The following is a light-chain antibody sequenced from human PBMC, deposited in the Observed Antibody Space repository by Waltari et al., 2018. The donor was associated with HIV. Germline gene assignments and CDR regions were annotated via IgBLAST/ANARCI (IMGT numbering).Light chain of an antibody. CDR2: LGS. Sequence: DIVMTQSPLSLPVTPGKPASISCRSSQSLLHSNGYNYLDWYLQKPGQSPQVLIYLGSHRASGVPDRFSGSGSGTDFTLKISRVEAEDVGVYYCMQALQSPRTFGQGTKLEI. V-gene: IGKV2-28*01. CDR1: QSLLHSNGYNY. J-gene: IGKJ2*01. CDR3: MQALQSPRT.